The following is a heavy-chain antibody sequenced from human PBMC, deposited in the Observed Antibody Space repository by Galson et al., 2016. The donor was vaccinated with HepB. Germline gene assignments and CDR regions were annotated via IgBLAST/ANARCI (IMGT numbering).Heavy chain of an antibody. J-gene: IGHJ5*02. D-gene: IGHD6-19*01. V-gene: IGHV3-20*01. Sequence: SLRLSCAASGFTFDDNGMGWVRQVPGKGLEWVSGINWSGDTTGYADSVKGRFTISRDHAKNSLYLQMNSLRAEDTAFYHCARGAASRGQRLDNWFDPWGQGTLVTVSS. CDR3: ARGAASRGQRLDNWFDP. CDR1: GFTFDDNG. CDR2: INWSGDTT.